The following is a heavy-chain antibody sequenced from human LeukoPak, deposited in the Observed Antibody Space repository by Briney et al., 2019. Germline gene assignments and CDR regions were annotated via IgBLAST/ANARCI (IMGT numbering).Heavy chain of an antibody. V-gene: IGHV3-48*04. D-gene: IGHD6-13*01. CDR1: GFTFSRDS. CDR3: ARVAVDLAPSGAGGNYYYYMDV. Sequence: PGGSLRLSCAVSGFTFSRDSMNWVRQAPGKGLEWISYISSNSATTHYADSVQGRFTMSRDNSQNSLYLQMNSLRVDDTAVYYCARVAVDLAPSGAGGNYYYYMDVWGKGTTVTVSS. J-gene: IGHJ6*03. CDR2: ISSNSATT.